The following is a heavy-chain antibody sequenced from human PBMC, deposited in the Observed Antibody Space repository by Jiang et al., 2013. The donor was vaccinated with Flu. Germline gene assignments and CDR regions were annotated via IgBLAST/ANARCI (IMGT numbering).Heavy chain of an antibody. J-gene: IGHJ4*02. V-gene: IGHV1-18*01. CDR3: AREIVGATDS. CDR2: ISAHNGNT. Sequence: LEWMGWISAHNGNTNYAQKLQGRVTMTTDTSTSTAYMELRSLRSDDTAVYYCAREIVGATDSWGQGTLVTVSS. D-gene: IGHD1-26*01.